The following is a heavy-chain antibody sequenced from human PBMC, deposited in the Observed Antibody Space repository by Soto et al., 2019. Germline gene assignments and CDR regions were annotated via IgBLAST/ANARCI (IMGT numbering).Heavy chain of an antibody. CDR3: ARTHSSSWLYYYYGMDV. D-gene: IGHD6-13*01. Sequence: ASVKVSCKASGYTFTSYYINWVRQATGQGLEWMGWMNPNSGNTGYAQKFQGRVTMTRYTSISTAYMELSSLRSEDTAVYYCARTHSSSWLYYYYGMDVWGQGTTVTVSS. CDR2: MNPNSGNT. J-gene: IGHJ6*02. V-gene: IGHV1-8*01. CDR1: GYTFTSYY.